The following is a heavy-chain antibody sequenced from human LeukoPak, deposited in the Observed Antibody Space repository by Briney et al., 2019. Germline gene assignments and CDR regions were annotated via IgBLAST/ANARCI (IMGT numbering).Heavy chain of an antibody. J-gene: IGHJ4*02. V-gene: IGHV3-21*01. Sequence: PGGSLRLSCAASGFTFSSYSMAWVRQAPGKGLEWVSSISSSSSYIYYADSVKGRFTISRDNAKNSLHLQMNSLRAEDTAVYYCARGGSDSQRGDYWGQGTLVTVSS. CDR1: GFTFSSYS. D-gene: IGHD3-10*01. CDR3: ARGGSDSQRGDY. CDR2: ISSSSSYI.